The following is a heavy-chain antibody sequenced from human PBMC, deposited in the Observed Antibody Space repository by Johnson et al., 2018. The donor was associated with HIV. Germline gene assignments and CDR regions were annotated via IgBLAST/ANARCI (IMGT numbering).Heavy chain of an antibody. Sequence: QVQLVESGGGLVRPGESLRLSCVASGFTFSDSYMNWIRQAPGKGLEWVALISYDGSNKYYADSVKGRFTISRDDSKNTLYLQMNSLTAEDTAVYYCTTDRVVGTLLGSAAFDIWGQGTMVTVSS. CDR1: GFTFSDSY. CDR3: TTDRVVGTLLGSAAFDI. CDR2: ISYDGSNK. V-gene: IGHV3-30-3*01. J-gene: IGHJ3*02. D-gene: IGHD2-21*02.